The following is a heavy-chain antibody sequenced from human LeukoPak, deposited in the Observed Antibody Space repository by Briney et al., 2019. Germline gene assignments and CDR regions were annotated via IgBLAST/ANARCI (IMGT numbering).Heavy chain of an antibody. V-gene: IGHV4-4*07. D-gene: IGHD1-26*01. J-gene: IGHJ4*02. CDR3: ARVSSRSGSWDFDS. CDR1: GASISSYY. Sequence: SETLSLTCTVSGASISSYYWSWIRQPAGKGLEWIGRIYTSGSTNYNPSLKSRVTMSVDTSRNQFSLKLSSVTAADTAVYYCARVSSRSGSWDFDSWGQGTLVTVSS. CDR2: IYTSGST.